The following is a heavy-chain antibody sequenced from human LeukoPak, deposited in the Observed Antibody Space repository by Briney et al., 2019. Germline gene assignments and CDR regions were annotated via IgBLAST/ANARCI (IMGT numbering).Heavy chain of an antibody. CDR2: INHSGST. Sequence: SETLSLTCAVYGGSFSGYYWSWIRQPPGKGLEWIGEINHSGSTNYNPSLKSRVTISVDTSKNQFSLKLSSVTAADTAVYYCARITGRAAAGKGQYYYYMDVWGKGTTVTISS. CDR3: ARITGRAAAGKGQYYYYMDV. CDR1: GGSFSGYY. J-gene: IGHJ6*03. D-gene: IGHD6-13*01. V-gene: IGHV4-34*01.